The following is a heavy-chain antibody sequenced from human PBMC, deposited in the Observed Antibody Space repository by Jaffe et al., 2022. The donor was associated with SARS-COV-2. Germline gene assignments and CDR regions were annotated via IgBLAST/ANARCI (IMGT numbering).Heavy chain of an antibody. CDR3: ARSPLRTFNEWYFDY. Sequence: QLQLQESGPGLVKPSETLSLTCTVSGGSISSNSYYWGWIRQPPGKGLEWIGSIYYSGSTYYNPSLKSRVTIFVDTSKNQFSLKLSSVTAADTAVFYCARSPLRTFNEWYFDYWGQGTLVTVSS. CDR2: IYYSGST. CDR1: GGSISSNSYY. J-gene: IGHJ4*02. V-gene: IGHV4-39*01. D-gene: IGHD2-8*01.